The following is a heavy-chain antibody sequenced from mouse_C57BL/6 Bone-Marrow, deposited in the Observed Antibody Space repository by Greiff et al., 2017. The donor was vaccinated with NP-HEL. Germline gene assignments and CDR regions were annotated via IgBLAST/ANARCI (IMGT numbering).Heavy chain of an antibody. J-gene: IGHJ4*01. CDR1: GYTFTSYW. V-gene: IGHV1-52*01. CDR2: IDPSDSET. Sequence: QVQLQQPGAELVRPGSSVKLSCKASGYTFTSYWMHWVKQRPIQGLEWIGNIDPSDSETHYNQKFKDKATLTVDKPSSTAYMQLSSLTSEDSAVYYCASGGYYDYLYAMDYWGQGTSVTVSS. CDR3: ASGGYYDYLYAMDY. D-gene: IGHD2-4*01.